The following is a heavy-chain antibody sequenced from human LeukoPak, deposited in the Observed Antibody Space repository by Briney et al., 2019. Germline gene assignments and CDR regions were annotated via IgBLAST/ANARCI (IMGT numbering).Heavy chain of an antibody. D-gene: IGHD7-27*01. V-gene: IGHV4-39*01. CDR3: VRHLGMGRFDF. CDR2: IYNTETT. CDR1: GGSISSNTYF. J-gene: IGHJ4*02. Sequence: SETLSLTCTASGGSISSNTYFWGWIRQPPGKGLEWIAKIYNTETTYYNPSLKSRVTISMDTSKNQFSLNLNSVTAADTAVYYCVRHLGMGRFDFWGQGTLVTVSS.